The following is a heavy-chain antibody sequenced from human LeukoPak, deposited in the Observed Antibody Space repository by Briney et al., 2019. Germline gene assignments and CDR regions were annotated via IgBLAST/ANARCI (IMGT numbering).Heavy chain of an antibody. J-gene: IGHJ4*02. CDR3: AKGVAVASPYYFDY. V-gene: IGHV3-23*01. Sequence: PGGSLRLSCAASGFTFSSYAMSWVRQAPGKGLEWVSPISGSGSSTYYADSVKGRFTISRDNSKNTLYLQMNRLKAEDTAVYYCAKGVAVASPYYFDYWGQGTLVTVSS. CDR1: GFTFSSYA. CDR2: ISGSGSST. D-gene: IGHD6-19*01.